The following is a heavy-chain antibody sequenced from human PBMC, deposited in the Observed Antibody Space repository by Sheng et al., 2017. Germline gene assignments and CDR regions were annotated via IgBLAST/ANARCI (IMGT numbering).Heavy chain of an antibody. V-gene: IGHV3-74*01. CDR1: GFAFNRYW. Sequence: EVQLVESGGVLVLPGRSLRLSCAASGFAFNRYWMNWVRQGPGKGLEWVSRTGGDGSGTFYADSVKGRFTISRDNARNTVYLQMNNLRSEDTAVYFCTRETDIIGDYWFDSWGQGTLVTVSS. CDR3: TRETDIIGDYWFDS. CDR2: TGGDGSGT. J-gene: IGHJ5*01. D-gene: IGHD3-16*01.